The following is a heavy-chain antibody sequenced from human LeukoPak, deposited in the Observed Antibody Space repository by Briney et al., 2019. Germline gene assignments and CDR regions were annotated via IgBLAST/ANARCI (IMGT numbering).Heavy chain of an antibody. CDR3: ARXYGSGSYNWFDP. V-gene: IGHV4-34*01. D-gene: IGHD3-10*01. CDR2: INHSGST. CDR1: GGSFSGYY. J-gene: IGHJ5*02. Sequence: SETLSLTCAVYGGSFSGYYWSWIRQPPGKGLEWIGEINHSGSTNYNPSLKSRVTISVDTSKNQFSLKLSSVTAADTAVYYCARXYGSGSYNWFDPWGQGTLVTVSS.